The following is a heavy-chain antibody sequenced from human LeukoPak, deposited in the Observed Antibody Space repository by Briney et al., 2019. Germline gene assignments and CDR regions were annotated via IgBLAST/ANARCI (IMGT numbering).Heavy chain of an antibody. V-gene: IGHV3-66*01. Sequence: GGALILSCSASRFTVSSDYITWVRQAPGTGVGWVSVVYSGGETYYAESVKGRFTVSRDNSKNTVYLQMNSVRAEDTAVYFCARGGIAARPSDSWGQGPLVIVSS. J-gene: IGHJ4*02. CDR3: ARGGIAARPSDS. CDR1: RFTVSSDY. D-gene: IGHD6-6*01. CDR2: VYSGGET.